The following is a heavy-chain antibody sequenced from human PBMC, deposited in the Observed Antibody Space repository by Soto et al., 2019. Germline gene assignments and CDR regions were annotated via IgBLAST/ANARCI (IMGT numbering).Heavy chain of an antibody. D-gene: IGHD6-19*01. CDR1: GFTFSDYA. J-gene: IGHJ3*02. CDR2: VSSDGNRK. V-gene: IGHV3-30*18. CDR3: AKAEASGRGPPFSCDI. Sequence: GGSLRLSCSASGFTFSDYAMHWVRQAPGKGLEWVATVSSDGNRKYYATSVKGRFAISKDKSMGTLFLQMDSLGADDTAVYYCAKAEASGRGPPFSCDIWGQGTMVTVS.